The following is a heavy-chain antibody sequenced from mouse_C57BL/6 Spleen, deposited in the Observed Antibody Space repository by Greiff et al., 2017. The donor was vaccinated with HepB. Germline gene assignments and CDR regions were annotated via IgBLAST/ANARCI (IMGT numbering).Heavy chain of an antibody. Sequence: VQLVESGPELVKPGASVKISCKASGYAFSSSWMNWVKQRPGKGLEWIGRIYPGDGDTNYNGKFKGKATLTADKSSSTAYMQLSSLTSEDSAVYFCARGVTTKDYYAMDYWGQGTSVTVSS. CDR1: GYAFSSSW. V-gene: IGHV1-82*01. D-gene: IGHD2-2*01. J-gene: IGHJ4*01. CDR2: IYPGDGDT. CDR3: ARGVTTKDYYAMDY.